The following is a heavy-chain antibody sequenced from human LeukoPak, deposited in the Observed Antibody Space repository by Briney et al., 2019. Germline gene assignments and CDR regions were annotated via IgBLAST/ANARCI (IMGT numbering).Heavy chain of an antibody. Sequence: GGSLRLSCAASGLTFSNYAMSWVRQAPGKGLEWVSAISGSGGSTYYADSVKGRFTISRDNSKNTLYLQMNSLRAEDTAVYYCAEGRYYDSSGSQRLDYWGQGTLVIVSS. CDR2: ISGSGGST. D-gene: IGHD3-22*01. CDR3: AEGRYYDSSGSQRLDY. V-gene: IGHV3-23*01. CDR1: GLTFSNYA. J-gene: IGHJ4*02.